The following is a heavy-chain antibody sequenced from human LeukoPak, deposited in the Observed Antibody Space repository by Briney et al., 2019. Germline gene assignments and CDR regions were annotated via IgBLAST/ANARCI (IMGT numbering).Heavy chain of an antibody. CDR2: IGAYNGNT. V-gene: IGHV1-18*01. CDR3: ARDPWSIAARPGLFDY. Sequence: ASVKVSCKASGYTFTSYGISWMRQAPGQGLEWMGWIGAYNGNTNYAQKLQGGVTMTTDTSTSTAYMELRSLRSDDTAVCYCARDPWSIAARPGLFDYWGQGTLVTVSS. D-gene: IGHD6-6*01. CDR1: GYTFTSYG. J-gene: IGHJ4*02.